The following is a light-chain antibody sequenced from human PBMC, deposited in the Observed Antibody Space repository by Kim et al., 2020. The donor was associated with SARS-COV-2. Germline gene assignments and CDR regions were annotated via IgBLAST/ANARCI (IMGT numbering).Light chain of an antibody. CDR2: AVD. CDR1: SSDVGPYDY. CDR3: TSFTTSDTWI. V-gene: IGLV2-14*03. J-gene: IGLJ2*01. Sequence: GQSITISCTGTSSDVGPYDYVSWYQQHPATVPKLIIYAVDKRPSGVSHRFSASKSGNTASLTISGLQPEYEAHYYCTSFTTSDTWIFGGGTKLTVL.